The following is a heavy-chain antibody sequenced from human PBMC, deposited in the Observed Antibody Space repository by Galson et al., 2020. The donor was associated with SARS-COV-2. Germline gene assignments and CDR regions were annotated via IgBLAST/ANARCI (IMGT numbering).Heavy chain of an antibody. CDR1: GFTFDDYA. Sequence: GGSLRLSCAASGFTFDDYAMHWVRQAPGKGLEWVSGISWNSGSIGYADSVKGRFTISRDNAKNSLYLQMNSLRAEDTALYYCANFGSAEYSYGLWGQGTLVTVSS. J-gene: IGHJ4*02. D-gene: IGHD5-18*01. CDR3: ANFGSAEYSYGL. V-gene: IGHV3-9*01. CDR2: ISWNSGSI.